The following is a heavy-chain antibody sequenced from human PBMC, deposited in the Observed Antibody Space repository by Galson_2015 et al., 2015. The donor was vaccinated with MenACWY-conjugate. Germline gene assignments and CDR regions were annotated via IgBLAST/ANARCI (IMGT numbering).Heavy chain of an antibody. J-gene: IGHJ4*02. D-gene: IGHD2-15*01. V-gene: IGHV3-49*03. CDR2: IQSKNYGANT. CDR3: TRADHRYCSSTNCPFDH. Sequence: SLRLSCATSGFAFGGYLMGWFRQAPGKGLEWVGYIQSKNYGANTQYAASVKDRFSISRDDSRSIAYLEMNSLKTEDTALYYYTRADHRYCSSTNCPFDHWGQGTLVTVSS. CDR1: GFAFGGYL.